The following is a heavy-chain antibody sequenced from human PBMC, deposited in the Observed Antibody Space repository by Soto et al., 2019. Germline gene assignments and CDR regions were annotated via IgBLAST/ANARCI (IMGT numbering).Heavy chain of an antibody. CDR3: AKIISRGTGDAFHV. D-gene: IGHD7-27*01. CDR2: ISEDGVEK. J-gene: IGHJ3*01. V-gene: IGHV3-30*18. CDR1: GFDFSDYR. Sequence: QVLLVESGGGVVQPGRSLRLSCAASGFDFSDYRMHWVRQAPGKGLEWGGAISEDGVEKFYGESTLGRFIFSRDNSETTLSLQMTSLRAEDTAVYFCAKIISRGTGDAFHVWGRGTTVTVSS.